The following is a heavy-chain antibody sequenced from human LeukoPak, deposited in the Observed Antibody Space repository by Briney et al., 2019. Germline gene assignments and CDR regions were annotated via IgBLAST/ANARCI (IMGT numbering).Heavy chain of an antibody. CDR3: ARGRGGSYDY. CDR1: GFTFSTFA. J-gene: IGHJ4*02. CDR2: IKSDGSKT. V-gene: IGHV3-64*02. Sequence: PGGSLRLSCAASGFTFSTFAMHWVRQAPGKGLEYVAAIKSDGSKTFYADSVKDRFSISRDNSKNTLYLQMGSLRAEDMAVYYCARGRGGSYDYWGQGILVTVSS. D-gene: IGHD1-26*01.